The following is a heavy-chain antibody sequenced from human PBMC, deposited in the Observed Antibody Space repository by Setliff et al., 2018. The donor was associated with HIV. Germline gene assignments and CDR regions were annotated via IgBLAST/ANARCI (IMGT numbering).Heavy chain of an antibody. CDR2: IYHSGST. CDR1: GYSISSGYY. D-gene: IGHD5-12*01. J-gene: IGHJ4*02. Sequence: SETLSLTCAVSGYSISSGYYWGWIRQPPGRGLEWIGNIYHSGSTYYNGSLKRGVTISVDTSKNQCSLKLSSVTAADTAVYYCSRIVSGSDYVVDYWGQGTLVTAPQ. V-gene: IGHV4-38-2*01. CDR3: SRIVSGSDYVVDY.